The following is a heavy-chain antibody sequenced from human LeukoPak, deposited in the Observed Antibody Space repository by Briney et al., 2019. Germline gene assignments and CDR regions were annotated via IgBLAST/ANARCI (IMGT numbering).Heavy chain of an antibody. D-gene: IGHD3-3*01. V-gene: IGHV1-2*02. CDR3: ARGLLEWLFIGPTGSQRPHNWFDP. CDR1: GYTFTGYY. CDR2: INPNSGGT. J-gene: IGHJ5*02. Sequence: ASVKVSCKASGYTFTGYYMHWVRQAPGQGLEWMGWINPNSGGTNYAQKFQGRVTMTRDTSISTAYMELSRLRSDDTAMYYCARGLLEWLFIGPTGSQRPHNWFDPWGQGTLVTVSS.